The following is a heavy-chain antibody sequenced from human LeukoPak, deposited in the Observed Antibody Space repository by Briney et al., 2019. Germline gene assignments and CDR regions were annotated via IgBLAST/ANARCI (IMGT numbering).Heavy chain of an antibody. CDR2: IYYSGST. J-gene: IGHJ4*02. CDR3: ARQARQVRGIYHRGFDY. D-gene: IGHD1-14*01. CDR1: GGSVSSGSYY. V-gene: IGHV4-61*01. Sequence: SETLSLTCTVSGGSVSSGSYYWSWIRQPPGKGLEWIGYIYYSGSTNYNPSLKSRVTISVDTSKNQFSLKLSSVTAADTAVYYCARQARQVRGIYHRGFDYWGQGTLVTVSS.